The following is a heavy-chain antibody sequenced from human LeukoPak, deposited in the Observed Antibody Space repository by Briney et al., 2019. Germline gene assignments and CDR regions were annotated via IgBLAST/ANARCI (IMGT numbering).Heavy chain of an antibody. J-gene: IGHJ5*02. CDR2: ISAYNGNT. V-gene: IGHV1-18*01. D-gene: IGHD2-15*01. Sequence: ASVKVSCKASGYTFTSYGISWVRQAPGQGLEWMGWISAYNGNTNYAQKLQGRVTMTADTSTNTAYMELRSLRSDDTAVYYCARDRAHCSGGSCYRAWFDPWGQGTLVTVSS. CDR1: GYTFTSYG. CDR3: ARDRAHCSGGSCYRAWFDP.